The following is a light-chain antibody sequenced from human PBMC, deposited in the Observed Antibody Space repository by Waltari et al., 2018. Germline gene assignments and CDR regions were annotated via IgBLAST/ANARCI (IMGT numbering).Light chain of an antibody. Sequence: DIVFTHSPDSLAVSLGEGATINSHSSTSVLNSSNNKNYFSWYQQKPGQSPNLLIYWSSIRESGVPDRFSGSGSGTDFTLTISSLQAEDVAVYYCLHYYNIPRTFGQGTKVEIK. CDR3: LHYYNIPRT. CDR2: WSS. J-gene: IGKJ1*01. CDR1: TSVLNSSNNKNY. V-gene: IGKV4-1*01.